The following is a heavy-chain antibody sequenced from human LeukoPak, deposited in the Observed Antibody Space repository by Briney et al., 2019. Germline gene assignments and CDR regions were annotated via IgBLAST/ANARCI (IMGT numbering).Heavy chain of an antibody. Sequence: TLSLTCTVSGGSISSGSYYWSWIRQPAGKGLEWIGRIYTSGSTNYNPSLKSRVTISVDTSKNQFSLKLSSVTAADTAVYYCARGHRWYSGGCFDYWGQGTLVTVSS. J-gene: IGHJ4*02. CDR3: ARGHRWYSGGCFDY. CDR2: IYTSGST. CDR1: GGSISSGSYY. D-gene: IGHD6-19*01. V-gene: IGHV4-61*02.